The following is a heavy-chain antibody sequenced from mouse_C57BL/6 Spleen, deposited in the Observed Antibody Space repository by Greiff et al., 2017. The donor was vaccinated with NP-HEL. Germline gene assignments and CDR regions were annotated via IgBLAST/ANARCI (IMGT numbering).Heavy chain of an antibody. V-gene: IGHV2-2*01. CDR2: IWSGGST. CDR1: GFSLTSYG. D-gene: IGHD1-1*01. Sequence: QVQLKESGPGLVQPSQSLSITCTVSGFSLTSYGVHWVRQSPGKGLEWLGVIWSGGSTDYNAAFISRLSISKDNSKSQVFFKMNSLQADDTAIYYCARNKDYGSSYEAWFAYWGQGTLVTVSA. CDR3: ARNKDYGSSYEAWFAY. J-gene: IGHJ3*01.